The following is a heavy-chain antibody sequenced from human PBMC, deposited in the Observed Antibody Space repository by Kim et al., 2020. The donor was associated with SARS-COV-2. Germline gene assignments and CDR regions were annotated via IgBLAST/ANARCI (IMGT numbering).Heavy chain of an antibody. J-gene: IGHJ4*02. CDR1: GFTFSDHI. Sequence: GGSLRLSCAASGFTFSDHIMDWVRQAPGKGLEWVGRIRNKANSYTTEYAASVRGRFTISRDDSKNSLYVQMNSLKTEDTAVYFCARGGLLGTDSTRWWRGIDYWGRGTLVTVSS. CDR2: IRNKANSYTT. CDR3: ARGGLLGTDSTRWWRGIDY. D-gene: IGHD2-8*02. V-gene: IGHV3-72*01.